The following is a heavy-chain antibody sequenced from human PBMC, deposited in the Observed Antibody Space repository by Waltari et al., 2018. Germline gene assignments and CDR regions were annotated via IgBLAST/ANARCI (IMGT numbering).Heavy chain of an antibody. CDR1: GFTFSSYA. D-gene: IGHD3-22*01. CDR3: ARVSNMIVVPIGVYFDY. J-gene: IGHJ4*02. Sequence: QVQLVESGGGVVQPGRSLRLSCAASGFTFSSYAMHWVRQAPGKGLEWVAVISYDGMNKYYADSVKGRFTISRDNSKNTLYLQMNSLRAEDTAVYYCARVSNMIVVPIGVYFDYWGQGTLVTVSS. CDR2: ISYDGMNK. V-gene: IGHV3-30*04.